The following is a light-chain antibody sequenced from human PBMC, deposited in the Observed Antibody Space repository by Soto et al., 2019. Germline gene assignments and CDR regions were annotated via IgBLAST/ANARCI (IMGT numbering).Light chain of an antibody. J-gene: IGLJ3*02. V-gene: IGLV2-14*02. CDR3: SSLTTSDTWV. CDR2: EVK. CDR1: SSDVGNYNR. Sequence: QSVLTQPASVSGSPGQSITISCSGGSSDVGNYNRVSWYRQQPGKAPQLIVYEVKNRPSGVSNRFSGSKSGNTASLTISGLQAEDEADYFCSSLTTSDTWVIGGGTKVTVL.